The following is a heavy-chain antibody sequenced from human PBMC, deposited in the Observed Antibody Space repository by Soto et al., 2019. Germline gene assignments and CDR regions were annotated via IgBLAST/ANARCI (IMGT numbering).Heavy chain of an antibody. CDR2: IILTFGTP. Sequence: QVRLVQSGAEVKKTESSVKVSCEASGTTFSNFAIGWVRQASGQGLEWMGGIILTFGTPNYAQKFQGRVTISADESMTTVYMELRGLRSGDTSVYYCVRGPDYEGYFDYWGQGTLVTVSS. V-gene: IGHV1-69*12. D-gene: IGHD3-22*01. CDR1: GTTFSNFA. CDR3: VRGPDYEGYFDY. J-gene: IGHJ4*02.